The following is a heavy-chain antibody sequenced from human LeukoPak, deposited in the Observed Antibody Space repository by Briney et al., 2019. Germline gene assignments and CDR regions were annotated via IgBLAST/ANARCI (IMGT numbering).Heavy chain of an antibody. Sequence: GSSVKVSCKASGGTFSGYAISWVRQAPGQGLEWMGRIIPIFGIANYAQKFQGRVTITADKSTSTAYMELSSLRSEDTAVYYCARGPVYCGGDCYFDYWGQGTLVTVSS. D-gene: IGHD2-21*02. CDR2: IIPIFGIA. CDR3: ARGPVYCGGDCYFDY. V-gene: IGHV1-69*04. CDR1: GGTFSGYA. J-gene: IGHJ4*02.